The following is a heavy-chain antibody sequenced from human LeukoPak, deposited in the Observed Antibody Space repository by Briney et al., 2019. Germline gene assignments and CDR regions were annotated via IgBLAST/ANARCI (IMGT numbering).Heavy chain of an antibody. Sequence: GGSLRLSCAASGFTFSSYSMNWVRQAPGKGLEWVSYISSSSSTIYYADSVKGRFTISRDNAKNSLYLQMNSLRAEDTAVYYCATSLGARYYDFWSGRSLDAFDIWGQGTMVTVSS. CDR3: ATSLGARYYDFWSGRSLDAFDI. D-gene: IGHD3-3*01. V-gene: IGHV3-48*01. CDR2: ISSSSSTI. CDR1: GFTFSSYS. J-gene: IGHJ3*02.